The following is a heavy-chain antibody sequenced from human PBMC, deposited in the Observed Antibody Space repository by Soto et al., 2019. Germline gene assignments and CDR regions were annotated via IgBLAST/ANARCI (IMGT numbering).Heavy chain of an antibody. CDR1: GFSLSTHGVA. D-gene: IGHD2-15*01. CDR2: IYWDDDK. Sequence: QITLKESGPTLVKPTQTLTLTCTFSGFSLSTHGVAVGWVRQPAGKALEWLALIYWDDDKYYSASLNSRLTITTHPSTNQLVLTMTTMDPVDTATYYCAHAMLYCTGGSCSTHFDSWGQGTLVTVSS. CDR3: AHAMLYCTGGSCSTHFDS. J-gene: IGHJ4*02. V-gene: IGHV2-5*02.